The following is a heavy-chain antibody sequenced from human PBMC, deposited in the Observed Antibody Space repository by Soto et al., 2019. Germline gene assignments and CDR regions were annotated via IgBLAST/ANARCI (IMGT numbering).Heavy chain of an antibody. V-gene: IGHV4-39*01. J-gene: IGHJ4*02. CDR1: GGSISSSSYY. CDR2: VYYSGST. D-gene: IGHD4-17*01. CDR3: ARHTYGNNRYYFDL. Sequence: SETLSLTCTVSGGSISSSSYYWGWTRQPPGRGLEWIGSVYYSGSTYYNPSLKSRVTISVDTSKNQFSLQLSSVTAADTALYYCARHTYGNNRYYFDLWGQGSLVTVSS.